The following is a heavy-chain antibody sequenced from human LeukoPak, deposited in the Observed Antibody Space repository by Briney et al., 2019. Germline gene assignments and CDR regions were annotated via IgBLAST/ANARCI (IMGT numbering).Heavy chain of an antibody. D-gene: IGHD2-15*01. CDR2: ISSSSSFI. J-gene: IGHJ4*02. CDR1: GFNFSSYS. CDR3: AREHCSGGSCAFDY. Sequence: PGGSLRLSCAGSGFNFSSYSMSWVRQAPWKGLEFVSSISSSSSFIYYADSVKGRFTISRDNAKNSLYLQMNSLRAEDTAVYYCAREHCSGGSCAFDYWGQGTLVTVSS. V-gene: IGHV3-21*01.